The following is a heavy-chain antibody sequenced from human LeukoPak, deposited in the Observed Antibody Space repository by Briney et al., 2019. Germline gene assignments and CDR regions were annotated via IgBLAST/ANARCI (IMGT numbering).Heavy chain of an antibody. J-gene: IGHJ6*03. CDR1: GFTFTNYW. V-gene: IGHV3-7*03. Sequence: GGSLRLSCEVSGFTFTNYWMNWVRQAPGKGLEWVAKIKQDGSGKDYVDSVKGRFTISRDNAKNSLYLQMNSLRAEDTALYYCARGKYPDNDDYMDVWGKGTTVIVSS. CDR3: ARGKYPDNDDYMDV. D-gene: IGHD1-1*01. CDR2: IKQDGSGK.